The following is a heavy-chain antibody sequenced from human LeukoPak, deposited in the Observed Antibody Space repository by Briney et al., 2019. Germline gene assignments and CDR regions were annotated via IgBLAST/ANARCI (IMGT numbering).Heavy chain of an antibody. V-gene: IGHV4-39*01. Sequence: SETLSLTCTVSGGSISSSSYYWGWIRQPPGKGLEWIGRIYYSGSTYYNPSFKSRVTISVDTSKNQFSLKLSSVTAADTAVYYCARNYTMVRNTHGYFDYWGQGTLVTVSS. CDR3: ARNYTMVRNTHGYFDY. CDR1: GGSISSSSYY. D-gene: IGHD3-10*01. CDR2: IYYSGST. J-gene: IGHJ4*02.